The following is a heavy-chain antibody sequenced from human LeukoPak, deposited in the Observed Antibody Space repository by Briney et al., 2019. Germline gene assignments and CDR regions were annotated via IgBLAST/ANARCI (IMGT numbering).Heavy chain of an antibody. CDR2: ISYDGSNK. V-gene: IGHV3-30*18. Sequence: EGSLRLSCAASGFTFSSYGMHWVRQAPGKGLEWVAVISYDGSNKYYADSVKGRFTISRDNSKNTLYLQMNSLRAEDTAVYYCAKEAGYSSSWYYNYWGQGTLVTVSS. CDR1: GFTFSSYG. CDR3: AKEAGYSSSWYYNY. J-gene: IGHJ4*02. D-gene: IGHD6-13*01.